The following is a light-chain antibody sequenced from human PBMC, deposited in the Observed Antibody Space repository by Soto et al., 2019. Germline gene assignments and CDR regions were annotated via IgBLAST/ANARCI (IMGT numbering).Light chain of an antibody. Sequence: EAVLTQSPATLSVSPGERATLSCRASHSVATNLAWYQQRPGQAPRLLIYGASKRAIGLPARFSGSGSGTEFTLTITSLQSEDFAVYYCQQYNNWPQTFGQGTKVEIK. CDR2: GAS. CDR1: HSVATN. CDR3: QQYNNWPQT. J-gene: IGKJ1*01. V-gene: IGKV3-15*01.